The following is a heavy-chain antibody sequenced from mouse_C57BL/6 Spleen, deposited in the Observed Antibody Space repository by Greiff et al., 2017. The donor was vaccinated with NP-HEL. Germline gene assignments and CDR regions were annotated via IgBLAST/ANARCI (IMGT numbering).Heavy chain of an antibody. CDR1: GFTFSSYA. Sequence: EVMLVESGGGLVKPGGSLKLSCAASGFTFSSYAMSWVRQTPEKRLEWVATISDGGSYTYYPDNVKGRFTISRDNAKNNLYLQMSHLKSEDTAMYYCARDEGYDCYAMDYWGQGTSVTVSS. CDR3: ARDEGYDCYAMDY. V-gene: IGHV5-4*01. CDR2: ISDGGSYT. J-gene: IGHJ4*01. D-gene: IGHD2-2*01.